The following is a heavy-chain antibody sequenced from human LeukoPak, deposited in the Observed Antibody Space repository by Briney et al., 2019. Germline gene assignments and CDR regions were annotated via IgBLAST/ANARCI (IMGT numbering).Heavy chain of an antibody. V-gene: IGHV4-34*01. J-gene: IGHJ6*02. CDR1: GGSFSGYY. CDR3: ARGKGHYYYYGMDV. Sequence: PSETLSLTCAVYGGSFSGYYWSWIRQPPGKGLEWIGEINHSGSTNYNPSLKSRVTISVDTSKNQFSLKLSSVTAADTAVYYCARGKGHYYYYGMDVWGQGTTVTVSS. CDR2: INHSGST.